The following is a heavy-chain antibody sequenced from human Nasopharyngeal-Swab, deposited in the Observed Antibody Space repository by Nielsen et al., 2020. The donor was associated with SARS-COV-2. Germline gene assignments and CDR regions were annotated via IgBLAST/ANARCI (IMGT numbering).Heavy chain of an antibody. CDR1: GFTVSSNY. CDR3: ARGYCTNGVCYRDAFDI. CDR2: IYSGGST. Sequence: GESLKISCAASGFTVSSNYMSWVRQAPGKGLEWVSVIYSGGSTYYADSVKGRFTISRDNSKNTLYLQMNSLRAEDTAVYYCARGYCTNGVCYRDAFDIWGQGPMVTVSS. V-gene: IGHV3-53*01. D-gene: IGHD2-8*01. J-gene: IGHJ3*02.